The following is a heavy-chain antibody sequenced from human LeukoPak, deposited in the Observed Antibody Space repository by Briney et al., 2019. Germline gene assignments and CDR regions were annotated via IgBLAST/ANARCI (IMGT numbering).Heavy chain of an antibody. J-gene: IGHJ4*02. Sequence: SVKVSCKASGGTFSSYAISWVRQAPGQGLEWMGGIIPIFGTANYAQKFQGRVTMTRDTSTSTVYMELSSLRSEDTAVYYCAREIGPIQLHLWGSAFDYWGQGTLVTVSS. CDR1: GGTFSSYA. CDR2: IIPIFGTA. V-gene: IGHV1-69*05. CDR3: AREIGPIQLHLWGSAFDY. D-gene: IGHD5-24*01.